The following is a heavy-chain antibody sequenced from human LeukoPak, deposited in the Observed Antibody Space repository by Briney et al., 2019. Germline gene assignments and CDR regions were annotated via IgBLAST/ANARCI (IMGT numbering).Heavy chain of an antibody. V-gene: IGHV4-34*09. Sequence: SETLSLTCAVYGGSFSGYYWSWIRQPPGKGLEWIGEINHSGSTYYNPSLKSRVTISVDTSKNQFSLKLSSVTAADTAVYYCARVPHPDLYYYCGMDVWGQGTTVTVSS. CDR1: GGSFSGYY. J-gene: IGHJ6*02. CDR3: ARVPHPDLYYYCGMDV. CDR2: INHSGST.